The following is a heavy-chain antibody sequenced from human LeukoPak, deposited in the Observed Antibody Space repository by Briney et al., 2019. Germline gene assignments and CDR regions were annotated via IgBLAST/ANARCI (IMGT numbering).Heavy chain of an antibody. CDR2: ISGSGGST. D-gene: IGHD5-12*01. CDR1: GFTLSTYT. Sequence: GGSLRLSCVASGFTLSTYTMNWVREVPGKGLEWVSAISGSGGSTYYADSVKGRFTISRDNSKNTLYLQMNSLRAEDTAVYYCAKEQVATIFDYWGQGTLVTVSS. V-gene: IGHV3-23*01. CDR3: AKEQVATIFDY. J-gene: IGHJ4*02.